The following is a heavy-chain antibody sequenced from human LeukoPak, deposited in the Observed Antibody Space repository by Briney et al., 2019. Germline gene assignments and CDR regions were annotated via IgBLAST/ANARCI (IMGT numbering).Heavy chain of an antibody. CDR1: GFTVSSNY. CDR3: VRVLLWFGESTGDAFDI. CDR2: IYSGGST. J-gene: IGHJ3*02. Sequence: GGSLRLSCAASGFTVSSNYMSWVRQAPGKGLEWVSVIYSGGSTYYADSVKGRFTISRDNAKNSLYLQMNSLRAEDTAVYYCVRVLLWFGESTGDAFDIWGQGTMVTVSS. V-gene: IGHV3-66*01. D-gene: IGHD3-10*01.